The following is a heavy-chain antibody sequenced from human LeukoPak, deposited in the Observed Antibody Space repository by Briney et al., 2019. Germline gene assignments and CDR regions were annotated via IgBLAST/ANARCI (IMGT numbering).Heavy chain of an antibody. Sequence: ASVKVSFKASGYTFTDQYIHWVRQAPGQGLEWMGWSNPNSGATKYAQKFQGRVTMTRDTSISTAYMELSRLRSDDTAVYYCAIDGSTWYYFDYWGQGTLVTVSS. J-gene: IGHJ4*02. CDR3: AIDGSTWYYFDY. CDR1: GYTFTDQY. CDR2: SNPNSGAT. V-gene: IGHV1-2*02. D-gene: IGHD6-13*01.